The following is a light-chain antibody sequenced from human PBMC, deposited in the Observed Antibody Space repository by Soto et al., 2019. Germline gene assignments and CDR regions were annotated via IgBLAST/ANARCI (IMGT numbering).Light chain of an antibody. J-gene: IGKJ2*01. CDR1: QSIRTY. V-gene: IGKV1-39*01. CDR3: QQSYSTPNT. CDR2: GAS. Sequence: DIQMTQSPSSLSASVGDRVTITCRASQSIRTYLNWYQQKPGKAPKLLIYGASSLQSGVPSRFSGSGSGTDFTLIISSLQPEDFATYYCQQSYSTPNTFGQGTKLEIK.